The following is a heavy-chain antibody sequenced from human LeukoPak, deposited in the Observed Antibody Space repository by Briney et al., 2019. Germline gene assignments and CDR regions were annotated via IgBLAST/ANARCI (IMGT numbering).Heavy chain of an antibody. J-gene: IGHJ4*02. V-gene: IGHV3-33*01. CDR3: ARDRYSGYGGYFDY. CDR1: GFTFSSYG. D-gene: IGHD5-12*01. Sequence: GGSLRLSCAASGFTFSSYGMHRVRQAPGKGLEWVAVIWYDGSNKYYADSVKGRFTISRDNSKNTLYLQMNSLRAEDTAVYYCARDRYSGYGGYFDYWGQGTLVTVSS. CDR2: IWYDGSNK.